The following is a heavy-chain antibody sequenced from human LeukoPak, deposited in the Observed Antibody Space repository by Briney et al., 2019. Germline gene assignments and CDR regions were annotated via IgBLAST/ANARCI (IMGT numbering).Heavy chain of an antibody. CDR1: GYTFTSYG. D-gene: IGHD3-3*01. CDR2: IIPIFGTA. Sequence: SVKVSCKASGYTFTSYGISWVRQAPGQGLEWMGGIIPIFGTANYAQKFQGRVTITADESTSTAYMELSSLRSEDTAVYYCARERIFGVVTIFDYWGQGTLVTVSS. CDR3: ARERIFGVVTIFDY. V-gene: IGHV1-69*13. J-gene: IGHJ4*02.